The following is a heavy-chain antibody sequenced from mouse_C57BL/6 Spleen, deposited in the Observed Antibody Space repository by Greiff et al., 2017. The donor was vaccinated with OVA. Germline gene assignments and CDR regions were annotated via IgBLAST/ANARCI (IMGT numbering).Heavy chain of an antibody. CDR1: GFTFSSYA. Sequence: EVQGVESGGGLVKPGGSLKLSCAASGFTFSSYAMSWVRQTPEKRLEWVATISDGGSYTYYPDNVKGRFTISRDNAKNNLYLQMSHLKSEDTAMYYCARDLNYYGSSPWYFDVWGTGTTVTVSS. CDR3: ARDLNYYGSSPWYFDV. V-gene: IGHV5-4*01. D-gene: IGHD1-1*01. J-gene: IGHJ1*03. CDR2: ISDGGSYT.